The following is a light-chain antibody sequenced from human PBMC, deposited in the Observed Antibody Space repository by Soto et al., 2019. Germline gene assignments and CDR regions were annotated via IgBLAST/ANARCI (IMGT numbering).Light chain of an antibody. J-gene: IGLJ1*01. CDR3: SSYTSSSSV. CDR2: DVS. Sequence: QSVLTQPRSVSGSPGQSVTISCAGTSSDVGGYNCVSWYQQHPGKAPQLIIYDVSNRPSGVSNRFSGSKSGNTASLTISGLQAEDEADYYCSSYTSSSSVFGTGTKVTVL. CDR1: SSDVGGYNC. V-gene: IGLV2-14*03.